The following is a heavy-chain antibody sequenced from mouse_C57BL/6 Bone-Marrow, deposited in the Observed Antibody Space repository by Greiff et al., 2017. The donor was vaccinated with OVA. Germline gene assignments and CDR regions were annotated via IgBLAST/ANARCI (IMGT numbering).Heavy chain of an antibody. CDR1: GFSLTSYG. J-gene: IGHJ1*03. Sequence: VKVVESGPGLVQPSQSLSITCTVSGFSLTSYGVHWVRQSPGKGLEWLGVIWSGGSTDYNAAFISRLSISKDNSKSQVFFKMNSLQADDTAIYYCARNGDYYGWYFDVWGTGTTVTVSS. D-gene: IGHD1-1*01. CDR3: ARNGDYYGWYFDV. CDR2: IWSGGST. V-gene: IGHV2-2*01.